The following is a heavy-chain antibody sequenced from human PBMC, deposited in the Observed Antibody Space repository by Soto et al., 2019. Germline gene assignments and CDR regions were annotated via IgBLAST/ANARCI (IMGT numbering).Heavy chain of an antibody. Sequence: EVQLLESGGGLVQTGGSLRLSCAASGFTFSSYAMSWVRQAPGKGLEWVSAISGSGGSTYYADSVKGRFTISRDNSKNTLYLQMNSLRAEDTAVYYCAKAWYSSSWFFDYWGQGTLVTVSS. CDR3: AKAWYSSSWFFDY. D-gene: IGHD6-13*01. CDR1: GFTFSSYA. CDR2: ISGSGGST. J-gene: IGHJ4*02. V-gene: IGHV3-23*01.